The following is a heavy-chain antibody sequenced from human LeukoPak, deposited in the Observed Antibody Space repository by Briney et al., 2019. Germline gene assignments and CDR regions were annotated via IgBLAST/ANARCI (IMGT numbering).Heavy chain of an antibody. Sequence: SETLSLTCTGSGGSISSYYWSSIRQPPGKGLEWIGYIYYSGSTNYNPSLKSRVTISVDTYKNQFSLKLSSVTAADTAVYYCARDWSPGSGWQGGFDPWGQGTLVTVSS. D-gene: IGHD6-19*01. CDR1: GGSISSYY. J-gene: IGHJ5*02. CDR3: ARDWSPGSGWQGGFDP. CDR2: IYYSGST. V-gene: IGHV4-59*01.